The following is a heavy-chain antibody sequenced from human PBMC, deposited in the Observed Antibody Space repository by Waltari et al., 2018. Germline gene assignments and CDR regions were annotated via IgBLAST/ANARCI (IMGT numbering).Heavy chain of an antibody. CDR2: IYSGGST. CDR1: GFTVSSTY. J-gene: IGHJ4*02. Sequence: EVQLVASGGGLVQPGGSLRLSCAASGFTVSSTYMSWCPHAPGKGLEGVSVIYSGGSTYYAYSVKGRFTISRDNSKNTLYLQMNSLRAEDTAVYYCARAPSHQFGEPFDYWGQGTLVTVSS. CDR3: ARAPSHQFGEPFDY. D-gene: IGHD3-10*01. V-gene: IGHV3-66*02.